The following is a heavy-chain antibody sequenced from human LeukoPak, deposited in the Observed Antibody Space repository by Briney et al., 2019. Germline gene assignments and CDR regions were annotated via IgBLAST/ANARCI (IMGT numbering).Heavy chain of an antibody. CDR1: GYSISSGYY. J-gene: IGHJ4*02. D-gene: IGHD6-13*01. V-gene: IGHV4-38-2*01. CDR3: ARHSGMAAGDY. CDR2: SYHSGST. Sequence: SETLTLTCAVSGYSISSGYYWDWLRQPPGKGLEWIGTSYHSGSTYYNPSLKGRVTISVDTSKNQFSLKLSSVTAADTAVYYCARHSGMAAGDYWGQGTLVSVSS.